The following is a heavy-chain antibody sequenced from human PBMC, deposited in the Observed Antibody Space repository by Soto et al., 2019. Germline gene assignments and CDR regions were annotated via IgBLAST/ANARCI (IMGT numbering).Heavy chain of an antibody. D-gene: IGHD6-19*01. V-gene: IGHV5-10-1*01. CDR3: ARRISSAWTDY. CDR2: IDPSDSYT. J-gene: IGHJ4*02. CDR1: GYNFTIYW. Sequence: HGESLKISCPGSGYNFTIYWISWVRQMPGKGLEWMGRIDPSDSYTNYNPSFQGHVTISADKSISTAYLQWSSLKASDTAMYYCARRISSAWTDYWGQGTLVTVSS.